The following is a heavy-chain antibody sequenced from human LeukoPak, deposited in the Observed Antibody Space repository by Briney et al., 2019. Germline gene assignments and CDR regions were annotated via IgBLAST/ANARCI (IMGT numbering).Heavy chain of an antibody. CDR3: ARDGRPYYYDSSGYYTGYNWFDP. Sequence: TGGSLRLSCAASGFTFSSYWTHWVRQAPGKGLVWVSRINSDGSSTSYADSVKGRFTISRDNAKNTLYLQMNSLRAEDTAVYYCARDGRPYYYDSSGYYTGYNWFDPWGQGTLVTVSS. CDR1: GFTFSSYW. V-gene: IGHV3-74*01. J-gene: IGHJ5*02. CDR2: INSDGSST. D-gene: IGHD3-22*01.